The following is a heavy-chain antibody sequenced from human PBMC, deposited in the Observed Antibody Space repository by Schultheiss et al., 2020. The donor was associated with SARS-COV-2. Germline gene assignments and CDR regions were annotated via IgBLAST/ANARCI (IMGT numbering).Heavy chain of an antibody. CDR2: INHSGST. J-gene: IGHJ4*02. CDR1: GGSFSGYY. V-gene: IGHV4-34*01. CDR3: AFGGYGGNSGSHY. D-gene: IGHD4-23*01. Sequence: SQTLSLTCAVYGGSFSGYYWSWIRQPPGKGLEWIGEINHSGSTNYNPSLKSRVTISVDTSKNQFSLKLSSVTAADTAVYYCAFGGYGGNSGSHYWGQGTLVTVSS.